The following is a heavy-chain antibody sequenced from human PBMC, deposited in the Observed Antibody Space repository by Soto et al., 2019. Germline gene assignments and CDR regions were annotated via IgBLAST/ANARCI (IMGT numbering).Heavy chain of an antibody. V-gene: IGHV1-69*13. Sequence: SVKVSCKASGGTFSSYAISWVRQAPGQGLEWMGGIIPIFGTANYAQKFQGRVTITADESTSTAYMELSSLRSEDTAVYYCARSVAVAGYYYYGMDVWGQGTTVTVSS. CDR1: GGTFSSYA. CDR2: IIPIFGTA. CDR3: ARSVAVAGYYYYGMDV. J-gene: IGHJ6*02. D-gene: IGHD6-19*01.